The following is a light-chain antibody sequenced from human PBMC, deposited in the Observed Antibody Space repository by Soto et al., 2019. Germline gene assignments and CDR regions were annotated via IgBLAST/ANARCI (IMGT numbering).Light chain of an antibody. J-gene: IGLJ3*02. V-gene: IGLV2-14*01. CDR1: SSDVGGYNY. CDR2: EVS. Sequence: HSALTQPASVSGSPGQSITISCTGTSSDVGGYNYVSWYQQHPGEAPKLMIYEVSNRPSGVSNRFSGSKSGNTASLTISGLQAEDEVDYYCSSHTSSSPWVFGGGTKLTVL. CDR3: SSHTSSSPWV.